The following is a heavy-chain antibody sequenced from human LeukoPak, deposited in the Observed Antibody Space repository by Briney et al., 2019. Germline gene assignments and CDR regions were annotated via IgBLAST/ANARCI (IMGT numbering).Heavy chain of an antibody. CDR2: IKGSGRIA. CDR3: AKRATVTTTYNYYYMDV. D-gene: IGHD4-17*01. J-gene: IGHJ6*03. V-gene: IGHV3-23*01. CDR1: GFTFSSYA. Sequence: GGSLRLSCAASGFTFSSYAMRWVRQAPGKGLDWVSGIKGSGRIANLAASVQGRFTISRDNSKNTLYLQMNSLRAEDSAIYYCAKRATVTTTYNYYYMDVWGKGTTVIVSS.